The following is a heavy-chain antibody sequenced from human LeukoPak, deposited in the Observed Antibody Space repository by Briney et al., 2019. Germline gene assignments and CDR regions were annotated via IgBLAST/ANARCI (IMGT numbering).Heavy chain of an antibody. Sequence: GGSLRLSCAACGFTFSSYSMNWVRQAPGKGLEWVSSISSSSSYIYYADSVKGRFPISRDNAKNSLYLQMNSLRAEDTAVYYCARATTAMEPFDYWGQGTLVTVSS. V-gene: IGHV3-21*01. J-gene: IGHJ4*02. CDR3: ARATTAMEPFDY. CDR1: GFTFSSYS. CDR2: ISSSSSYI. D-gene: IGHD5-18*01.